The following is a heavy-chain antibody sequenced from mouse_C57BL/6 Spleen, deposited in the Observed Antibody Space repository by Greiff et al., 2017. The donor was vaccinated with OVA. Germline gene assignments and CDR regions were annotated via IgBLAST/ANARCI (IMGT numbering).Heavy chain of an antibody. D-gene: IGHD2-12*01. Sequence: QVQLQQSGAELVKPGASVKLSCKASGYTFTSYWMQWVKQRPGQGLEWIGEIDPSDSYTNYNQKFKGKATLTVDTSSSTAYMQLSSLTSEDSAVYYCARTTHYWGQGTTLTVSS. J-gene: IGHJ2*01. CDR1: GYTFTSYW. CDR3: ARTTHY. CDR2: IDPSDSYT. V-gene: IGHV1-50*01.